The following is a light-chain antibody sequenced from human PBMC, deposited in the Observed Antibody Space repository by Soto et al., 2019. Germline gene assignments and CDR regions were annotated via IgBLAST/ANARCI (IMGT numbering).Light chain of an antibody. CDR1: QSVSSY. J-gene: IGKJ1*01. Sequence: EIVLTQSPSTLSLSPGERATLSCRASQSVSSYLAWYQQKPGQAPRLLIYGASTGATGLPARFSGSGSGTEFTLSISSLQSEDFAVYYCLQYNKWPRTFGQGTKVDIK. CDR3: LQYNKWPRT. CDR2: GAS. V-gene: IGKV3-15*01.